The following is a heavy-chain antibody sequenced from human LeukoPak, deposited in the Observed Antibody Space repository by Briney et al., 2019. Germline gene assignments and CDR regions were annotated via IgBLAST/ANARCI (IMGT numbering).Heavy chain of an antibody. CDR3: ARQRGYCSSTSCYSLDAFDI. CDR1: GGSISSSSYY. V-gene: IGHV4-39*01. D-gene: IGHD2-2*01. CDR2: IYYSGST. Sequence: SETLSLTCTVSGGSISSSSYYWGWIRQPPGKGLEWIGSIYYSGSTYYNPSLKSRVTMSVDTSKNQFSLKLSSVTAADTAVYYCARQRGYCSSTSCYSLDAFDIWGQGTMVTVSS. J-gene: IGHJ3*02.